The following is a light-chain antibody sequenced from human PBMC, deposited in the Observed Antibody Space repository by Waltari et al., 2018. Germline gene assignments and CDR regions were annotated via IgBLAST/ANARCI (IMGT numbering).Light chain of an antibody. Sequence: ETLMTQSPATLSVSPGERATLSCRASPSIGRNVAWYQQKPGQAPKLLIYGASTRAAGVPIRFSGSGSGTEFTLTINSLQSEDFAVYYCQQFNDWPPYTFGQGTKLELK. CDR2: GAS. V-gene: IGKV3-15*01. J-gene: IGKJ2*01. CDR3: QQFNDWPPYT. CDR1: PSIGRN.